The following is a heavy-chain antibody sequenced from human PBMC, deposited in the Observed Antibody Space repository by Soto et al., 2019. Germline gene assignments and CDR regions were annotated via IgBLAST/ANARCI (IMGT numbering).Heavy chain of an antibody. V-gene: IGHV3-53*01. J-gene: IGHJ4*02. CDR1: GFTVSSSY. Sequence: GGSLRLSCAGSGFTVSSSYMSWVRQAPGKGLECVSVLYGGGRTFYADSVRGRFTISRDNSKNTLYLQMSSLRAGDTAVYYCAREHSGYDLGLGYWGRGTLVTVSS. D-gene: IGHD5-12*01. CDR2: LYGGGRT. CDR3: AREHSGYDLGLGY.